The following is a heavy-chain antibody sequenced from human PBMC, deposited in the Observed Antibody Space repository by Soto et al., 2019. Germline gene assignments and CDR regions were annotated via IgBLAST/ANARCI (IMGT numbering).Heavy chain of an antibody. CDR2: ISHTGSP. CDR3: ASQLESTTYFDY. Sequence: LQLQESGPGLVKPSETLSLSCTVSGGSISNSDYFWAWIRQPPGKGLEWVGTISHTGSPRYNPSLKSRVTISVDTSKNQFSLRLPSVTAADTAVFYCASQLESTTYFDYWGRGTLVTVSS. J-gene: IGHJ4*02. D-gene: IGHD1-1*01. V-gene: IGHV4-39*01. CDR1: GGSISNSDYF.